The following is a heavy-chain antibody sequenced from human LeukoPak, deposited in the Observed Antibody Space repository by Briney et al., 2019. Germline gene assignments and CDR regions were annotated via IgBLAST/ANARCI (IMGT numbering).Heavy chain of an antibody. J-gene: IGHJ4*02. Sequence: SETLSLTCAVYGESFSGYYWSWIRQPPGKGLEWIGEINHSGSTNYNPSLKSRVTISVDTSKNQFSLRLSSVTAADTAVYYCARGSSSSRDFDYWGQGTLVTVSS. CDR1: GESFSGYY. CDR3: ARGSSSSRDFDY. D-gene: IGHD6-13*01. V-gene: IGHV4-34*01. CDR2: INHSGST.